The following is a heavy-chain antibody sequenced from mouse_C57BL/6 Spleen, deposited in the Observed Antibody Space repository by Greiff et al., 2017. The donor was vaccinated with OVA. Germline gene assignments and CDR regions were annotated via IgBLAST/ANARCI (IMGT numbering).Heavy chain of an antibody. CDR2: ILPGSGST. Sequence: VQLQQSGAELMKPGASVKLSCKATGYTFTGYWIEWVKQRPGHGLEWIGEILPGSGSTNYNEKFKGKATFSADKSSNTAYMQLSSLTTEDSAIYYCARPRIYYGYDEGGYFDYWGQGTTLTVSS. J-gene: IGHJ2*01. CDR3: ARPRIYYGYDEGGYFDY. CDR1: GYTFTGYW. V-gene: IGHV1-9*01. D-gene: IGHD2-2*01.